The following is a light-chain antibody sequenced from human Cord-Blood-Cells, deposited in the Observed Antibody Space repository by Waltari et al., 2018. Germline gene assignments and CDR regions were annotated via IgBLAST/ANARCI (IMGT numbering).Light chain of an antibody. V-gene: IGLV2-23*01. CDR1: SSDVGSYNL. CDR2: EGS. CDR3: CSYAGSNYV. Sequence: QSALTQPASVSGSPGQSITISCTGTSSDVGSYNLVSWYQQHPGKAPKLMIYEGSKRPSGVSNRFSGSKSGNTASPTISGLQAEDEADYYCCSYAGSNYVFGTGTKVTVL. J-gene: IGLJ1*01.